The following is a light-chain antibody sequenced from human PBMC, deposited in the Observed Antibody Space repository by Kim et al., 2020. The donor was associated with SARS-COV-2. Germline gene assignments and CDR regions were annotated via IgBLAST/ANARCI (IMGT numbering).Light chain of an antibody. Sequence: GQRDTISSSGRRSNIGSDSAYWYRQLPGTAPKVLIYRSNQRPSGVPDRFSGSKSDTSASLAISGLRSEDEGDYYCASWDDSLSGLVFGGGTQLTVL. CDR1: RSNIGSDS. J-gene: IGLJ2*01. CDR2: RSN. CDR3: ASWDDSLSGLV. V-gene: IGLV1-47*01.